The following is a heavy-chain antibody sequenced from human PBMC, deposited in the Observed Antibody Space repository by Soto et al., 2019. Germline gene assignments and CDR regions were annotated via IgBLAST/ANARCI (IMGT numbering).Heavy chain of an antibody. D-gene: IGHD1-26*01. Sequence: QLQLQESGPGLVKTSETLSLTCTVSGGSISSRSYHWGWIRQPPGKGLEWSGSFYYSGTTYYNPSLKSRVTRSVDTSKNQFSLKLNSVTATATAVYYCVRRVGATPPRFWGQGTLVIVSS. CDR2: FYYSGTT. CDR1: GGSISSRSYH. CDR3: VRRVGATPPRF. J-gene: IGHJ4*02. V-gene: IGHV4-39*01.